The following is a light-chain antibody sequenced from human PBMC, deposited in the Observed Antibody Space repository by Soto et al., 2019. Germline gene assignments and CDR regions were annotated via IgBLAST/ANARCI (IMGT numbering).Light chain of an antibody. CDR1: QSVSHS. J-gene: IGKJ5*01. Sequence: EIVLTQSPATLSLSPGERATLSCRASQSVSHSLIWYQQIPGQAPRLLIYDASKRATGIPARFSGSGSGTDFTRTISSLEPEDFTVYYCQQSYNFVQGTRLEIK. CDR2: DAS. CDR3: QQSYN. V-gene: IGKV3-11*01.